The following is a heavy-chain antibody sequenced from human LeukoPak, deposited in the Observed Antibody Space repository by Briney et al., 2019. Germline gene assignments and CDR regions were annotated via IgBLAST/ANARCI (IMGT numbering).Heavy chain of an antibody. CDR2: ISGSGGST. CDR1: GFTVSSNY. Sequence: GGSLRLSCAASGFTVSSNYMSWVRQAPGKGLEWVSAISGSGGSTYYADSVKGRFTISRDNSKNTLYLQMNSLRAEDTAVYYCAKDDVVVIAYFDYWGQGTLVTVSS. CDR3: AKDDVVVIAYFDY. V-gene: IGHV3-23*01. D-gene: IGHD3-22*01. J-gene: IGHJ4*02.